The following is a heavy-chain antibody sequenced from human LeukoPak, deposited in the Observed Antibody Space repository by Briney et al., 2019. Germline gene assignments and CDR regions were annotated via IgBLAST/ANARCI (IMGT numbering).Heavy chain of an antibody. D-gene: IGHD6-13*01. CDR1: GYTFTGYY. CDR3: ANLQQLGPYFDY. V-gene: IGHV1-2*02. J-gene: IGHJ4*02. Sequence: ASVKVSCKASGYTFTGYYMHWVRQAPGQGLEWMGWINPNSGGTNYAQKFQGRVTMTRDTSISTAYMELSRLRSDDTAVYYCANLQQLGPYFDYWGQGTPVTVSS. CDR2: INPNSGGT.